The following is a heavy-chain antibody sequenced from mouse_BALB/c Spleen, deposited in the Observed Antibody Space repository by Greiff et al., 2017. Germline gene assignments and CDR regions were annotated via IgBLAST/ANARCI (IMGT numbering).Heavy chain of an antibody. V-gene: IGHV1S81*02. CDR3: ARYRSHYYRYWCAY. CDR2: INPSNGRT. Sequence: QVQLQQPGAELVKPGASVKLSCKASGYTFTSYWMHWVKQRPGQGLEWIGEINPSNGRTNYNEKFKSKATLTVDKSSSTAYMQLSSLTSEDSAVYYCARYRSHYYRYWCAYWGQGTLVTVSA. J-gene: IGHJ3*01. CDR1: GYTFTSYW. D-gene: IGHD2-14*01.